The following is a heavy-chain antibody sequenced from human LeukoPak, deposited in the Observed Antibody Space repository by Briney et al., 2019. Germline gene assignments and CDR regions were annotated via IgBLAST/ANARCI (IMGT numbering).Heavy chain of an antibody. Sequence: HPGGSLRLSCAASGFTFSSYAMSWVRQAPGKGLEWVSAISGSGGSTYYADSVKGRFTISRDNSKNTLYLQMNSLRSEDTAIYYCAKERPPSMIGDYFDYWGQGTLVTVSS. V-gene: IGHV3-23*01. CDR1: GFTFSSYA. D-gene: IGHD3-10*02. CDR3: AKERPPSMIGDYFDY. CDR2: ISGSGGST. J-gene: IGHJ4*02.